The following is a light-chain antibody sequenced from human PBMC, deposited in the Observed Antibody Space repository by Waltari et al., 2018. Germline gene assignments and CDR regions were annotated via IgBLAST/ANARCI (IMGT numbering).Light chain of an antibody. CDR3: SSYAGSNNV. V-gene: IGLV2-8*01. Sequence: QSALTQPPSASGSPGQSVTISCTGTSSDVGAYNFVSWYQQHPGKAPKLMIYDVSKRPSWVPDRFSGSKSCNTASLTVSWLQAGDEADYYCSSYAGSNNVFGTGTKVTVL. J-gene: IGLJ1*01. CDR1: SSDVGAYNF. CDR2: DVS.